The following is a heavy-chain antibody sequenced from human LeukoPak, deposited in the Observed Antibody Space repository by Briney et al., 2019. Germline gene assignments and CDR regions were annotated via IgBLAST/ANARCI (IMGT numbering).Heavy chain of an antibody. CDR1: GGSFSGYY. Sequence: SETLSLNCAVYGGSFSGYYWRWIRQPPGKGLEWIGEINHSGSTNYNPSLKSRVTISVDTSKNQFSLKLSSVTAADTAVYYCARGPDYGGDSAYFDYWGQGTLVTVSS. J-gene: IGHJ4*02. CDR2: INHSGST. CDR3: ARGPDYGGDSAYFDY. V-gene: IGHV4-34*01. D-gene: IGHD4-23*01.